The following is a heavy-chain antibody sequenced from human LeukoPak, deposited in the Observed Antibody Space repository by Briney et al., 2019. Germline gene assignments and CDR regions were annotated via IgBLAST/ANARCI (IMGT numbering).Heavy chain of an antibody. CDR1: GYTFTSYG. CDR2: ISAYNGNT. D-gene: IGHD3-22*01. CDR3: ARSRLGRYYDSSGYHWFDP. V-gene: IGHV1-18*01. Sequence: ASVKVSCKASGYTFTSYGISWVRQAPGLGLEWMGWISAYNGNTNYAQKLQGRVTMTTDTSTSTAYMELRSLRSDDTAVYYCARSRLGRYYDSSGYHWFDPWGQGTLVTVSS. J-gene: IGHJ5*02.